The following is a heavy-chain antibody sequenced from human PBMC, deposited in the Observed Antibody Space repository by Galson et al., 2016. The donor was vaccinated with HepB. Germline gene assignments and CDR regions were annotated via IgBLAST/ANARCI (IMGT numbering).Heavy chain of an antibody. Sequence: SLRLSCAASGFTFNNAWMNWVRQAPGKGLEWIGDVFHSGTTNYNPSLKSRVTISVDTSKNQFTLKMTSVTAADSAVYYCARTEFGEVATTTSMVGYWGQGTLVTVSS. CDR2: VFHSGTT. CDR1: GFTFNNAW. J-gene: IGHJ4*02. CDR3: ARTEFGEVATTTSMVGY. V-gene: IGHV4-4*02. D-gene: IGHD3-10*02.